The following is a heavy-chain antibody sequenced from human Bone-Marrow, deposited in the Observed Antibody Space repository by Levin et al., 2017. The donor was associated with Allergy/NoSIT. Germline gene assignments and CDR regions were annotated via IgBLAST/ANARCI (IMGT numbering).Heavy chain of an antibody. CDR3: AREARDVYSGYVPFDY. CDR2: IWYDGNDK. CDR1: GFTFRNYG. V-gene: IGHV3-33*01. J-gene: IGHJ4*02. Sequence: GGSLKLSCAASGFTFRNYGMHWVRQAPGKGLEWVAVIWYDGNDKYYADSVKGRFIISRDNSKTTLYLQMNSLRAEDTAMYYCAREARDVYSGYVPFDYWGQGTLVTVSS. D-gene: IGHD5-12*01.